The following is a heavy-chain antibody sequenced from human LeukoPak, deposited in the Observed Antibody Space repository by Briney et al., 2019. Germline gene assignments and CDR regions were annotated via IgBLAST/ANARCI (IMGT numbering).Heavy chain of an antibody. CDR1: GGSISSSSYY. Sequence: SETLSLTCTVSGGSISSSSYYWGWIRQPPGKGLEWIGSIYYSGSTYYNPSLNSRVTISVDTSKNQFSLKLSSVTAADTAVYYCARHGGSSWYAGRNWFDYWGQGTLVTVSS. J-gene: IGHJ4*02. CDR3: ARHGGSSWYAGRNWFDY. V-gene: IGHV4-39*01. D-gene: IGHD6-13*01. CDR2: IYYSGST.